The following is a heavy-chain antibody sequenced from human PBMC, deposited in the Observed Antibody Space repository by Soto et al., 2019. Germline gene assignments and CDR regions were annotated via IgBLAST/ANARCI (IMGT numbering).Heavy chain of an antibody. V-gene: IGHV4-30-4*01. CDR1: GGSISSGDYY. CDR2: IYYSGST. Sequence: TLCLPFTVSGGSISSGDYYWSSIRQPPGKGLEWIGYIYYSGSTYYNPSLKSRVTISVDTSKNQFSLKLSYVTAADTAVYYCARAQGSGFLVSWGQGTLVTVSS. CDR3: ARAQGSGFLVS. D-gene: IGHD3-10*01. J-gene: IGHJ4*02.